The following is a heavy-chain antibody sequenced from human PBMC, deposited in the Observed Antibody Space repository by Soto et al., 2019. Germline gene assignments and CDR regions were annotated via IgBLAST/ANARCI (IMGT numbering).Heavy chain of an antibody. J-gene: IGHJ5*02. CDR1: GYTFTGYY. CDR2: INPNSGGT. CDR3: ARSGYCSGGSCYPDNWFDP. V-gene: IGHV1-2*04. D-gene: IGHD2-15*01. Sequence: ASVKVSCKASGYTFTGYYMHWVRQAPGQGLEWMGWINPNSGGTNYAQKFQGWVTMTRDTSISTAYMELSRLRSDDTAVYYCARSGYCSGGSCYPDNWFDPWGQGTLVTVSS.